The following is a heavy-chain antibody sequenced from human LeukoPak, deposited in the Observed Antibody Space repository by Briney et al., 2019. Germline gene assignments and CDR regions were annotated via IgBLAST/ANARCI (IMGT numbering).Heavy chain of an antibody. Sequence: GGSLRLSCTASGFTFNTYSMNWVRQAPGKGLEWVSSISRSSSYIYYADSMKGRFTISRDNAQNSMYLQMNSLRVEDTAVYYCTSWGDTTAEYFQRWGQGTLVTVSS. CDR3: TSWGDTTAEYFQR. D-gene: IGHD2-21*02. J-gene: IGHJ1*01. CDR1: GFTFNTYS. V-gene: IGHV3-21*01. CDR2: ISRSSSYI.